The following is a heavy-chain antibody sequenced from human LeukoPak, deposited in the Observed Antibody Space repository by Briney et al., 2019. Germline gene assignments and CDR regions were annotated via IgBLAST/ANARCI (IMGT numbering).Heavy chain of an antibody. CDR1: GFTFSSYW. CDR2: IKQDGSEK. V-gene: IGHV3-7*01. CDR3: ARDHITVPGNLDY. Sequence: GGSLRLSCAASGFTFSSYWMTWVRQAPGKGLEWVANIKQDGSEKYYVDSVKGRFTISRDNAKNSLYLQVNSLRAEDTAIYYCARDHITVPGNLDYWGQGTLVTVSS. D-gene: IGHD6-19*01. J-gene: IGHJ4*02.